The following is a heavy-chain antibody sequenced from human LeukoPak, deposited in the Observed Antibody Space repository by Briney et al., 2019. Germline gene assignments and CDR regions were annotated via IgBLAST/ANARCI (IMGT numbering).Heavy chain of an antibody. CDR1: GGSISSSSYY. V-gene: IGHV4-39*07. CDR3: ARVGYSSSWRGGNWFDP. D-gene: IGHD6-13*01. Sequence: SETLSLTCTVSGGSISSSSYYWGWIRQPPGKGLEWIGSIYYSGSTYYNPSLKSRVTISVDTSKNQFSLKLSSVTAADTAVYYCARVGYSSSWRGGNWFDPWGQGTLVTVSS. J-gene: IGHJ5*02. CDR2: IYYSGST.